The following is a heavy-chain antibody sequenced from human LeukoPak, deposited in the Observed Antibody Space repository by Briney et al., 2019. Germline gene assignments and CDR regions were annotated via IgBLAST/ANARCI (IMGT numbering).Heavy chain of an antibody. V-gene: IGHV1-18*01. CDR1: GYTFTSYG. Sequence: GASVKVSCKASGYTFTSYGISWVRQAPGQGLEWMGWIIAYNGKANYAQKLQGRVTMTTDTSTSTAYMELRSLRSDDTAVYYCARGHSSGYYYLFAYWGQGTLVTVSS. CDR3: ARGHSSGYYYLFAY. J-gene: IGHJ4*02. CDR2: IIAYNGKA. D-gene: IGHD3-22*01.